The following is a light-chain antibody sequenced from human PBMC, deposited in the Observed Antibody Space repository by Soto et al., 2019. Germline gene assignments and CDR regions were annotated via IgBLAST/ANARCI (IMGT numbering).Light chain of an antibody. CDR3: AAWDDSLIYV. CDR2: SNN. Sequence: QSVLTQPPSASGTPGQRVTISCSGSSSNIGRNAVIWYQQLPGTAPKLLIYSNNQRPSGVPDRFSGSKSGTSASLAISGLQSEDEADYYCAAWDDSLIYVFGTGTKVTVL. CDR1: SSNIGRNA. J-gene: IGLJ1*01. V-gene: IGLV1-44*01.